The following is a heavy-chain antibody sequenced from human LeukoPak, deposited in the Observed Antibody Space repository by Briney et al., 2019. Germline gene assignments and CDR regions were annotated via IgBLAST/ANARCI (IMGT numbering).Heavy chain of an antibody. D-gene: IGHD1-26*01. V-gene: IGHV4-59*08. CDR2: IYYSGST. J-gene: IGHJ3*02. CDR1: GGSISSYY. Sequence: SETQSLICTVSGGSISSYYWIWIRQPPGKGLEWIGQIYYSGSTNYNPSLKSRVTLSVDTSKNQFSLKLNFVTAADTAVYYCARRSHLVGAPFDIWGRGKGHTVSS. CDR3: ARRSHLVGAPFDI.